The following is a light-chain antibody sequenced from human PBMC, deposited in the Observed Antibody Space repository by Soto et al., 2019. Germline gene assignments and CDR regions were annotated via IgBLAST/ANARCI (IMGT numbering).Light chain of an antibody. CDR3: QQYGSSGT. J-gene: IGKJ1*01. CDR1: QSVSSNY. Sequence: EIVLTQPPGTLSVSAGERATLSCRASQSVSSNYLAWYQQKPGQAPRLLIYGASNRATGIPDRFSGSGSGTDFTLTISRLEPEDFAVYYCQQYGSSGTFGQGTKVDI. CDR2: GAS. V-gene: IGKV3-20*01.